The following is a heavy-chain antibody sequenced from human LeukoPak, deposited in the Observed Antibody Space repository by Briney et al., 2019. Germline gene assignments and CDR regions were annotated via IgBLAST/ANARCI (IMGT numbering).Heavy chain of an antibody. V-gene: IGHV3-23*01. CDR3: ASPRITGTSRSFDY. Sequence: GGSLRLSCAASGFSFSSYAMNWVRQAPGKGLDWVSVISGSGGSTYYADSVKGRFTISRDNSKNTLDLQMNSLRADDTAVYYCASPRITGTSRSFDYWGQGTLVTVSS. CDR1: GFSFSSYA. D-gene: IGHD1-7*01. CDR2: ISGSGGST. J-gene: IGHJ4*02.